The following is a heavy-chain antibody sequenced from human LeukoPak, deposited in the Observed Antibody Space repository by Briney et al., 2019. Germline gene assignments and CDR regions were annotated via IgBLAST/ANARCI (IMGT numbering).Heavy chain of an antibody. D-gene: IGHD5-12*01. J-gene: IGHJ4*02. CDR3: ARVEASGYDYGAFDY. CDR2: IYYSGST. CDR1: GGSISSSRDY. V-gene: IGHV4-39*01. Sequence: SETLSLTCTVSGGSISSSRDYWAWIRQPPGKGLEWIANIYYSGSTYYNPSLKSRVTISVDTSKNQFSLKLSSVTAADTAVYYCARVEASGYDYGAFDYWGLGTLVTVSS.